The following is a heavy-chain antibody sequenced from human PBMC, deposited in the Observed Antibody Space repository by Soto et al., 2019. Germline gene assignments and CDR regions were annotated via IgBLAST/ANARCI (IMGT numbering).Heavy chain of an antibody. J-gene: IGHJ4*02. V-gene: IGHV4-30-4*01. CDR1: GGSISSGDYY. Sequence: QVQLQESGPGLVKPSQTLSLTCTVSGGSISSGDYYWSWIRQPPGKGLEWIGYIYYSGITYYNPSLTSRVTISVDTSKNQFSRKLSSVTAADTAVYYCARVGSSIATRPFDYWGQGTLVTVSS. CDR2: IYYSGIT. D-gene: IGHD6-6*01. CDR3: ARVGSSIATRPFDY.